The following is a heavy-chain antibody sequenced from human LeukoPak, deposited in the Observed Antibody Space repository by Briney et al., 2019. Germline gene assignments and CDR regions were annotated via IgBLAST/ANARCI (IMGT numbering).Heavy chain of an antibody. CDR3: ARDRDDYSNRYYYYYYGMDV. J-gene: IGHJ6*02. CDR2: IYGAGNT. V-gene: IGHV3-53*01. CDR1: GFTVSSSY. Sequence: GGSLRLSCTASGFTVSSSYMNWVRQAPGKGLEWVSIIYGAGNTDYADSVRGRFTISRDNAKNSLYLQMNSLRDEDTAVYYCARDRDDYSNRYYYYYYGMDVWGQGTTVTVSS. D-gene: IGHD4-11*01.